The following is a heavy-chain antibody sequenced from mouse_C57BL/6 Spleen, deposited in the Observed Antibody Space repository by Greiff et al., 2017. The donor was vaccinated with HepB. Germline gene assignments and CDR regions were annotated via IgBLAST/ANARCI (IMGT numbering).Heavy chain of an antibody. D-gene: IGHD1-1*01. CDR1: GYAFTNYL. CDR2: INPGSGGT. V-gene: IGHV1-54*01. Sequence: VKLQESGAELVRPGTSVKVSCKASGYAFTNYLIEWVKQRPGQGLEWIGVINPGSGGTNYNEKFKGKATLTADKSSSTAYMQLSSLTSEDSAVYFCARWGTTVVALDYWGQGTTLTVSS. J-gene: IGHJ2*01. CDR3: ARWGTTVVALDY.